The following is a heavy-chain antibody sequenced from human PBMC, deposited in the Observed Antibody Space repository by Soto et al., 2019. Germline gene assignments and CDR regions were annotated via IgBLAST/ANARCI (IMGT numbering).Heavy chain of an antibody. V-gene: IGHV3-21*01. J-gene: IGHJ4*02. Sequence: EVQLVESGGGLVKPGGSLRLSCAASGFTFSSYGMNWVRQAPGKGLEWVSSISSSSSHIYYADSVKGRFTISRDNAKNSLYLQMNSLRAEDTAVYYCARGLHFYDSSVYYGYWGQGTLVPSPQ. CDR3: ARGLHFYDSSVYYGY. D-gene: IGHD3-22*01. CDR2: ISSSSSHI. CDR1: GFTFSSYG.